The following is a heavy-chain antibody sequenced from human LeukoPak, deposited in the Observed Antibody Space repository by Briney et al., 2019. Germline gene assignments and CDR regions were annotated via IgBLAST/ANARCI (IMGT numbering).Heavy chain of an antibody. CDR1: GGSISSGGYS. Sequence: SQTLSLTCAVSGGSISSGGYSWSWIRRPPGKGLEWIGYIYQSGSTYYNPSLKSRVTISVDRSKNQFSLKLSSVTAADTAVYYCARVNYYDSSGFYFGFWGQGTLVTVSS. CDR2: IYQSGST. J-gene: IGHJ4*02. CDR3: ARVNYYDSSGFYFGF. V-gene: IGHV4-30-2*01. D-gene: IGHD3-22*01.